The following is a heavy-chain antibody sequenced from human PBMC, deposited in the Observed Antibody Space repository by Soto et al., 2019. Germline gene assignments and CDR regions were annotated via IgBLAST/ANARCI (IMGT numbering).Heavy chain of an antibody. D-gene: IGHD6-13*01. V-gene: IGHV1-2*02. CDR2: INPNSGAT. CDR3: ARVGRIAAAATLGMDV. J-gene: IGHJ6*02. CDR1: GYTFTGYY. Sequence: ASVKVSCKASGYTFTGYYMHWVRQAPGQGLEWMGWINPNSGATNYAQKFQGRVTMTRDTSISTAYMELCRLRSDDTAVYYGARVGRIAAAATLGMDVWGQGTTVTVSS.